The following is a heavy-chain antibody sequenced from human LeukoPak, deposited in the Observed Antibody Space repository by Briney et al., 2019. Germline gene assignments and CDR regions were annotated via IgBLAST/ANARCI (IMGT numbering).Heavy chain of an antibody. D-gene: IGHD3-22*01. Sequence: PGRSLRLSCAASGFTFSSYGMHWVRQAPGKGLEWEAVIWYDGSNKYYADSVKGRFTISRDNSKNTLYLQMNSLRAEDTAVYYCARGVYYYDSSGYYPIDYWGQGTLVTVSS. J-gene: IGHJ4*02. CDR3: ARGVYYYDSSGYYPIDY. CDR1: GFTFSSYG. CDR2: IWYDGSNK. V-gene: IGHV3-33*01.